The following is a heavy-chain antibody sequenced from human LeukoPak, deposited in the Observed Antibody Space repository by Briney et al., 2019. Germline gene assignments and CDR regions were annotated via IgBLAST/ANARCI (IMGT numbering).Heavy chain of an antibody. CDR2: INAGNGNT. CDR3: AKDEKGYYHDTSGYPDAFDI. V-gene: IGHV1-3*01. Sequence: ASVKVSCKASGYDFTSYAMHWVRQAPGQRLEWMGWINAGNGNTKYSQKFQDRVTVTRDTSTSTAYMELSSLRSEDTAVYYCAKDEKGYYHDTSGYPDAFDIWGQGAMVTVSS. CDR1: GYDFTSYA. D-gene: IGHD3-22*01. J-gene: IGHJ3*02.